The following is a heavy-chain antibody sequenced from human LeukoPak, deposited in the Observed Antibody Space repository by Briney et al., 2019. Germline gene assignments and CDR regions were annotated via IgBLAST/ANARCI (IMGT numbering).Heavy chain of an antibody. CDR2: IIPILGIA. D-gene: IGHD1-26*01. J-gene: IGHJ6*02. CDR3: ARDAHRPPGYSGSYLDPTGYYYYGMDV. CDR1: GGTFSSYA. Sequence: SVKVSCKASGGTFSSYAISWVRQAPGQGLEWMGRIIPILGIANYAQKFQGRVTITADKSTSTAYMELSSLRSEDTAVYYCARDAHRPPGYSGSYLDPTGYYYYGMDVWGQGTTVTVSS. V-gene: IGHV1-69*04.